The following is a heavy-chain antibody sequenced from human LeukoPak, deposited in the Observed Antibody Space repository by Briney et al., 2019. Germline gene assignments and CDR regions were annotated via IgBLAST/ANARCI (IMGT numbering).Heavy chain of an antibody. V-gene: IGHV4-39*01. CDR3: GGYQVGTIFAY. Sequence: PSETLSLTCTVSGGSITSSPYYGVWIRQPPGKGLEWIGTIHYSGNTYYSPSLKSRVTISVDTSKNRVSLRLSSVTAADTAVYYCGGYQVGTIFAYWGQGTPVTVSS. J-gene: IGHJ4*02. CDR1: GGSITSSPYY. D-gene: IGHD2-21*02. CDR2: IHYSGNT.